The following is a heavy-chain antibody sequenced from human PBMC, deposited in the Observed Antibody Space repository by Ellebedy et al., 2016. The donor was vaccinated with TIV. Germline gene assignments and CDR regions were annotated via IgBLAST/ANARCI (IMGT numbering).Heavy chain of an antibody. CDR3: ARVYCSSTSCFYYFDY. V-gene: IGHV3-21*01. Sequence: PGGSLRLSCAASGFTFSSYSMNWVRQAPGKGLEWVSSISSSSSYIYYADSVKGRFTISRDNAKNSLYLQMNSLRAEDTAVYYCARVYCSSTSCFYYFDYWGQGTLVTVSS. D-gene: IGHD2-2*01. CDR1: GFTFSSYS. J-gene: IGHJ4*02. CDR2: ISSSSSYI.